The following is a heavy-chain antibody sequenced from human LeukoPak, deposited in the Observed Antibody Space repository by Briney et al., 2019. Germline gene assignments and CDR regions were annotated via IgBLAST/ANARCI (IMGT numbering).Heavy chain of an antibody. J-gene: IGHJ5*02. CDR2: IKVDGSEK. D-gene: IGHD6-13*01. Sequence: GGSLRLSCAASGFTFSNSWMSWVRQAPGKGLEWVANIKVDGSEKYYVDSVKGRFTISRDNAKSSLYLQMNSLTAEDTAVYYCARAYSSPNWFDPWGQGTLVTVSS. CDR3: ARAYSSPNWFDP. CDR1: GFTFSNSW. V-gene: IGHV3-7*04.